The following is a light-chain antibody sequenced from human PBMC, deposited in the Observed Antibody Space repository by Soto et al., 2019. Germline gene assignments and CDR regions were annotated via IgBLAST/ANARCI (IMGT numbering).Light chain of an antibody. V-gene: IGKV1-39*01. CDR2: AAS. CDR3: QQSYNFPRT. CDR1: QGINDY. J-gene: IGKJ1*01. Sequence: DIQTTQSPSSLSASVGDRVTITCRTSQGINDYLNWYQMKPGEAPKLLIYAASALQSGIPSRFSGSASGTEFTLTISSLQPEDFATYYCQQSYNFPRTFGQGTKVDIK.